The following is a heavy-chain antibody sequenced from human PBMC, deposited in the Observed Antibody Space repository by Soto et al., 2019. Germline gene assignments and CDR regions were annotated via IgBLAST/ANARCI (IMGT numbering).Heavy chain of an antibody. CDR2: LWYDGSGE. D-gene: IGHD3-16*01. CDR3: ARGLPKVAGGAFDI. J-gene: IGHJ3*02. V-gene: IGHV3-33*01. Sequence: GESLKISCAASGFSFRTSGMHWVRQAPGKSLEWVTGLWYDGSGEDYTDSVKGRFTISRDNSNNMLYLQMNSLRVEDTAVYYCARGLPKVAGGAFDIWGQGTLVTVSS. CDR1: GFSFRTSG.